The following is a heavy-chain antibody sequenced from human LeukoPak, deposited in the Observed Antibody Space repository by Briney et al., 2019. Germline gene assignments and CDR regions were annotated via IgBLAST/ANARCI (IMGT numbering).Heavy chain of an antibody. CDR2: MNPNSGNT. V-gene: IGHV1-8*03. D-gene: IGHD2-15*01. CDR3: ARDKGYCSGGSCYAIDY. J-gene: IGHJ4*02. CDR1: GYTFTSYD. Sequence: EASVKVSCKASGYTFTSYDINWVRQATGQGLEWMGWMNPNSGNTGYAQKFQGRVTITRNTSISTAYMELSSLRSEDTAVYYCARDKGYCSGGSCYAIDYWGQGTLVTVSS.